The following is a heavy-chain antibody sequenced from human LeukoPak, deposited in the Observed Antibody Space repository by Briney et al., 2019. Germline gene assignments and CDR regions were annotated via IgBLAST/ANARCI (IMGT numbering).Heavy chain of an antibody. CDR2: INRRGHT. CDR3: AKEVDCPSDCLFFHS. J-gene: IGHJ4*02. CDR1: GFTFDRFT. V-gene: IGHV3-43*01. D-gene: IGHD2-21*02. Sequence: TGGSLRLSCAASGFTFDRFTIHWVRQTPGKGLEWVSLINRRGHTFYADSVKGRFTISRDNSRNSVFLQMNSLRPGDTALYHCAKEVDCPSDCLFFHSWGQGTLVTVSS.